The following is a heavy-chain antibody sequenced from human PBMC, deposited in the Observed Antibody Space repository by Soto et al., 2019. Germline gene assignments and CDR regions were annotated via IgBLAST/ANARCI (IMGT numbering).Heavy chain of an antibody. Sequence: EVQLVESGGGLVQPGGSLRLSCAASGFTVSSKYMTWVRQAPGKGLEWVSVMYSAGSTYYTDSVKGRFTISRDNSKNTLYIQMNSLRAEDTAIYYCASQGNTITGRGAYYGLDVWGQGTTVTVSS. V-gene: IGHV3-66*04. CDR2: MYSAGST. CDR1: GFTVSSKY. J-gene: IGHJ6*02. D-gene: IGHD1-20*01. CDR3: ASQGNTITGRGAYYGLDV.